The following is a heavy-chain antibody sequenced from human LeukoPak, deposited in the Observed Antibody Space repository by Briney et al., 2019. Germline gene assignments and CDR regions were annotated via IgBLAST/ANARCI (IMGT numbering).Heavy chain of an antibody. CDR2: INPSGGST. J-gene: IGHJ4*02. D-gene: IGHD3-10*01. CDR1: GYTFTGYY. Sequence: ASVKVSCKASGYTFTGYYMHWVRQAPGQGLEWMGWINPSGGSTSYAQKFQGRVTVTRDTSTSTVYMELSSLRSEDTAVYYCARDFTMVRGVNSFDYWGQGTLVTVSS. V-gene: IGHV1-46*01. CDR3: ARDFTMVRGVNSFDY.